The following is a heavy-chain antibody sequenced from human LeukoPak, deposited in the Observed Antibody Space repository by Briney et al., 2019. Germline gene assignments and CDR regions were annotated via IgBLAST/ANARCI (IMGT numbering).Heavy chain of an antibody. Sequence: GGSLKLSCAASGFDFSGFYMHWVRQASGRGLEWVGLIRSKPSSYTTVYAAAVKGRFTISRDDSKSTAYLQMNSLRAEDTAVYYCAKVYHYGGNYDAFDIWGQGTMVTVSS. V-gene: IGHV3-73*01. CDR2: IRSKPSSYTT. CDR3: AKVYHYGGNYDAFDI. CDR1: GFDFSGFY. J-gene: IGHJ3*02. D-gene: IGHD4-23*01.